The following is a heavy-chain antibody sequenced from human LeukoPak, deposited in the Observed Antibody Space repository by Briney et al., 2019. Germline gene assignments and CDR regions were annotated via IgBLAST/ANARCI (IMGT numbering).Heavy chain of an antibody. Sequence: GGSLRLSCAASGFTFSGYSMHWVRQAPGKGLEYVSAIISHGGYTYYADSVKGRFTISRDNSKNTLYLQMDSLRPEGMAVYYCARITMGATVANFYYYYMDVWGKGTTVTVSS. CDR2: IISHGGYT. J-gene: IGHJ6*03. D-gene: IGHD3-3*01. V-gene: IGHV3-64*02. CDR3: ARITMGATVANFYYYYMDV. CDR1: GFTFSGYS.